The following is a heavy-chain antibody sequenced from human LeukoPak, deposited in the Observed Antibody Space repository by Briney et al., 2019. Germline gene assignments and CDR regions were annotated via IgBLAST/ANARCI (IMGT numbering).Heavy chain of an antibody. V-gene: IGHV3-21*01. CDR1: GFTFSSYS. Sequence: SGGSLRLSCAASGFTFSSYSMNWVRQAPGKGLEGVSSISSSSSYIYYADSVKGRFTISRYNAKNSLYLQMNSLRAEDTALYYCASVDYYGSGNYYNDVDYWGQGTLVTVSS. J-gene: IGHJ4*02. D-gene: IGHD3-10*01. CDR2: ISSSSSYI. CDR3: ASVDYYGSGNYYNDVDY.